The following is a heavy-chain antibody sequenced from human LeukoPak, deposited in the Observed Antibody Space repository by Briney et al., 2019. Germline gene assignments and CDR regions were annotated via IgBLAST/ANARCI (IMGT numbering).Heavy chain of an antibody. J-gene: IGHJ6*02. CDR3: ARDIDILTGYYAGYYGMDV. V-gene: IGHV4-4*02. D-gene: IGHD3-9*01. Sequence: SGTLSLTCAVSGGSISSSNWWSWVRQPPGKGLEWIGEIYHSGSTNYNPSLKSRVTISVDKSKNQFSLKLSSVTAADTAVYYCARDIDILTGYYAGYYGMDVWGRGTTVTVSS. CDR2: IYHSGST. CDR1: GGSISSSNW.